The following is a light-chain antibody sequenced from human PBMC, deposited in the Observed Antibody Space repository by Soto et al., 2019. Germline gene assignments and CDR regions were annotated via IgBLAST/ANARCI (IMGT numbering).Light chain of an antibody. Sequence: EIVLTQSPGTLSLSPGERATLSCRASQSVSSRYLAWYQHKPGQAPRLLIHGASSRATGIPARFSGSGSGTEFTLTISSLQSEDFAVYYRQQYNNWPPWTFGQGTKVDI. CDR3: QQYNNWPPWT. CDR1: QSVSSRY. V-gene: IGKV3D-15*01. CDR2: GAS. J-gene: IGKJ1*01.